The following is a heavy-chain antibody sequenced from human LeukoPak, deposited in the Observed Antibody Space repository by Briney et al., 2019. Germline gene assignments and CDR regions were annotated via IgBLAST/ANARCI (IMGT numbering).Heavy chain of an antibody. J-gene: IGHJ4*02. D-gene: IGHD1-26*01. Sequence: PSETLSLTCTVSGGSISSYYWSWIRQPPGKGLEWIGYIYYSGSTNYNPSLKSRVTISVDTSKNQFSLKLSSVTAADTAVYYCARGPVGATFDYWGQGTLVTVSS. V-gene: IGHV4-59*12. CDR3: ARGPVGATFDY. CDR1: GGSISSYY. CDR2: IYYSGST.